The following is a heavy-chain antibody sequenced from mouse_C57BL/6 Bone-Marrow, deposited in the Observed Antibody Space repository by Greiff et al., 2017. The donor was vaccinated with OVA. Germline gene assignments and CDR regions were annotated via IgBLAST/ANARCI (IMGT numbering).Heavy chain of an antibody. CDR2: IYPSSGNT. D-gene: IGHD2-5*01. Sequence: VQLQQSGAELARPGASVKLSCKASGYTFTSYGISWVKQRTGQGLEWIGEIYPSSGNTYYNEKFKGQATLAADTSSRTAYMELRSLTSENSAVYFWARRGHDYSNYGGVAYWGQGTLVTVSA. CDR3: ARRGHDYSNYGGVAY. V-gene: IGHV1-81*01. CDR1: GYTFTSYG. J-gene: IGHJ3*01.